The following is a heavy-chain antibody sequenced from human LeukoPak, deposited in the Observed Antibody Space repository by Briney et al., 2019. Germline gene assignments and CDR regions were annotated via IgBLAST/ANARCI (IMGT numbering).Heavy chain of an antibody. D-gene: IGHD4-17*01. V-gene: IGHV3-74*01. CDR2: INSDGSST. CDR1: GFTFDDYG. J-gene: IGHJ4*02. Sequence: PGGSLRLSCAASGFTFDDYGMSWVRQAPGKGLVWVSRINSDGSSTSYADSVKGRFTISRDNAKNTLYLQMNSPRAADTAVYYCARGNDYGDYLDYWGQGTLVTVSS. CDR3: ARGNDYGDYLDY.